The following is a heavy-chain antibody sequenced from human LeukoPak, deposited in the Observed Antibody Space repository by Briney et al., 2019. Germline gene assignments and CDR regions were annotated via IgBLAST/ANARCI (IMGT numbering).Heavy chain of an antibody. J-gene: IGHJ4*02. CDR1: GGTFNTHV. V-gene: IGHV1-69*06. D-gene: IGHD4-17*01. CDR3: ARGSPYYGDFDF. CDR2: IFPLFTTP. Sequence: ASVKVSCKTSGGTFNTHVINWVRQAPGQGLEWMGGIFPLFTTPNYAQSFQGRVTITADKFTNTSYMELSSLRSEDTAVYYCARGSPYYGDFDFWGQGSLVTVSP.